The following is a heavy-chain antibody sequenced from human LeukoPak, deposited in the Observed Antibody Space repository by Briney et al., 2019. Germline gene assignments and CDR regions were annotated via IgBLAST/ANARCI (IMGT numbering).Heavy chain of an antibody. CDR2: IYYSGST. CDR1: GGSINSGDSY. D-gene: IGHD6-13*01. Sequence: ASETLSLTCTVSGGSINSGDSYWSWLRQSPGKGLEWIGYIYYSGSTYYNPSLKSRISISVDTSKNYFSLRLSSVTAADTAVYYCARFAAAAADYYYGLDVWGQGTTVTVSS. J-gene: IGHJ6*02. V-gene: IGHV4-30-4*01. CDR3: ARFAAAAADYYYGLDV.